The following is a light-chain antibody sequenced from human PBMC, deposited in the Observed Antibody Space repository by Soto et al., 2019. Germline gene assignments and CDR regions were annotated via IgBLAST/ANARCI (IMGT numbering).Light chain of an antibody. CDR1: QSVSSSY. Sequence: EIVLTQSPGTLSLSPGERATLSRRASQSVSSSYLAWYQQKPGQAPRLLIYGASSRATGIPDRFSGSGSGTDFTLTISRLEPEDFAVYYCQQYGSSLTWTFGQGTQV. V-gene: IGKV3-20*01. J-gene: IGKJ1*01. CDR2: GAS. CDR3: QQYGSSLTWT.